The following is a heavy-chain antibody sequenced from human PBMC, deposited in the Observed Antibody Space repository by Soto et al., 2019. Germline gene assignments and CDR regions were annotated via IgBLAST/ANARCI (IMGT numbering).Heavy chain of an antibody. CDR1: GFTFRTYT. V-gene: IGHV3-21*01. D-gene: IGHD2-15*01. Sequence: GGSLRLSCISSGFTFRTYTMNWVRQAPGKGLEWVSGIRGFSPYTFYAESAKGRFTISRDNAKNSLYLQMNSLRAEDTAVYYCARDRGYDAHDYYYNAMDVWGQGTTVTVSS. CDR2: IRGFSPYT. J-gene: IGHJ6*02. CDR3: ARDRGYDAHDYYYNAMDV.